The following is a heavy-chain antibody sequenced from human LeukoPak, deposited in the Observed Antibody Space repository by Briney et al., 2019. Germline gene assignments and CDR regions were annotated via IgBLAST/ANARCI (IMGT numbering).Heavy chain of an antibody. CDR2: IKQDGSEK. Sequence: GGSLRLSCAASGFTFSSYWMSWVRQAPGKGLEWVANIKQDGSEKYYVDSVKGRLTISRENAKNTLYLQMNSLRAEDTAVYYCARESYCSGGSCYSGRAFDIWGQGTMVTVSS. J-gene: IGHJ3*02. D-gene: IGHD2-15*01. CDR3: ARESYCSGGSCYSGRAFDI. CDR1: GFTFSSYW. V-gene: IGHV3-7*01.